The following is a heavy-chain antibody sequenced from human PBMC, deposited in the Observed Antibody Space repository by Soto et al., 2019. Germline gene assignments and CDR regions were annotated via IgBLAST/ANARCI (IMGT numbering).Heavy chain of an antibody. V-gene: IGHV3-30*03. J-gene: IGHJ4*02. Sequence: QVQLVESGGGVVQPGRSLRLSCAASGFTFSTHALHWVRQAPGKGLEWVSLVSFDGSIKSYADSVRGRFTISRDNSKITLYLQMNSLRAEDTAVYFCVTDFPGRLPFHYWGQGTLVTVSS. CDR3: VTDFPGRLPFHY. CDR1: GFTFSTHA. CDR2: VSFDGSIK.